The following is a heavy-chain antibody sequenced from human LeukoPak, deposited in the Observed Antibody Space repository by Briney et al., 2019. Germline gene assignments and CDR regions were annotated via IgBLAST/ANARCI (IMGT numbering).Heavy chain of an antibody. CDR2: IHYTGST. CDR1: GGSISSYY. CDR3: ARSSESYDSSGYYSYYFDN. Sequence: SETLSLTCTVSGGSISSYYWSWIRQPPGRGLEWIGYIHYTGSTNYKSSLRSRVTISVDKSKNQFSLKLRSVTAADTAVYYCARSSESYDSSGYYSYYFDNWGQGTLVTVSS. V-gene: IGHV4-59*01. D-gene: IGHD3-22*01. J-gene: IGHJ4*02.